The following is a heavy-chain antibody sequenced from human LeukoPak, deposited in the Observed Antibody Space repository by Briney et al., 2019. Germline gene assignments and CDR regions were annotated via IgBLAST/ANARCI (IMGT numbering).Heavy chain of an antibody. Sequence: ASVKVSCKASGYTLTGYYMHWVRQAPGQGLEWMGWINPNSGGTNYAQKFQGRVTMTRDTSISTAYMELSRLGSDDTAVYYCARDGASGYLADDWGQGTLVTVSS. V-gene: IGHV1-2*02. CDR3: ARDGASGYLADD. D-gene: IGHD3-3*01. CDR1: GYTLTGYY. CDR2: INPNSGGT. J-gene: IGHJ4*02.